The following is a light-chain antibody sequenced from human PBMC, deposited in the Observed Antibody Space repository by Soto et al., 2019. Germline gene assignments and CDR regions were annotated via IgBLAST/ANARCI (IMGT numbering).Light chain of an antibody. Sequence: EVVMTQSPATLSVSPGERATLSCRASQSVSSQLAWYQQKPGQAPRLLIYGASTRATGIPARFSGSGSGTEFNLTISSLQSEDFAVYYCQQYNNWPPLTFGGGTKVEIK. J-gene: IGKJ4*01. CDR1: QSVSSQ. V-gene: IGKV3-15*01. CDR3: QQYNNWPPLT. CDR2: GAS.